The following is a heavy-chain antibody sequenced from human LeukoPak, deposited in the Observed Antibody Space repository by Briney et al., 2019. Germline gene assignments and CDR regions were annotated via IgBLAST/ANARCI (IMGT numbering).Heavy chain of an antibody. CDR2: IYYSGST. CDR1: GGSISSYY. V-gene: IGHV4-59*01. CDR3: ARAGIAAEDGMDV. D-gene: IGHD6-13*01. Sequence: SETLSLTCTVSGGSISSYYWSWIRQPPGKGLEWIGYIYYSGSTNYNSSLKSRVTVSVDTSKNQFSLKLSSVTAADTAVYYCARAGIAAEDGMDVWGQGTTVTVSS. J-gene: IGHJ6*02.